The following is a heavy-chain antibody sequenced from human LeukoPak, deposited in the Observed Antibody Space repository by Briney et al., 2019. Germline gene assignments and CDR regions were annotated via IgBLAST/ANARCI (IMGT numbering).Heavy chain of an antibody. CDR1: GFTFSSYW. Sequence: PGGSLRLSCAASGFTFSSYWMHWVRQAPGKGLVWVSRINSDGSSTSYADSVKGRFTISRDNAKNTLYLQMNSLRAEDTAVYYCARVEAADYYYCYGMDVWGQGTTVTVSS. J-gene: IGHJ6*01. CDR2: INSDGSST. CDR3: ARVEAADYYYCYGMDV. V-gene: IGHV3-74*01.